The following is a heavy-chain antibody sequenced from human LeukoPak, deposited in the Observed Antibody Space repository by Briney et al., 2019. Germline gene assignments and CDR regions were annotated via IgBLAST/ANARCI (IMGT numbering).Heavy chain of an antibody. CDR1: GFTFSSYE. Sequence: SGGSLRLSRGAPGFTFSSYEMNWVRQAPGKGLEWVSYISSSGSTIYYSDSVKGRFTIYRDNAKNSLYLQMNSLRAEDTAVYYCARVGYSYGLDYFDYWGQGNLVTVSS. D-gene: IGHD5-18*01. CDR2: ISSSGSTI. V-gene: IGHV3-48*03. CDR3: ARVGYSYGLDYFDY. J-gene: IGHJ4*02.